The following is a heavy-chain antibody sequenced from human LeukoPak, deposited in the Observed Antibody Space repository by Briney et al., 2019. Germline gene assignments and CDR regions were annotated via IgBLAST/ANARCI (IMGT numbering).Heavy chain of an antibody. Sequence: GGSLRLSCAASGFTFSSYGMHWVRQAPGKGLEWVAFIRYGSNKYYADSVKGRFTISRDNSKNTLYLQMNSLRAEDTAVYYCAKDQRQLVPYYYYMDVWGKGTTVTVSS. D-gene: IGHD6-13*01. V-gene: IGHV3-30*02. J-gene: IGHJ6*03. CDR2: IRYGSNK. CDR3: AKDQRQLVPYYYYMDV. CDR1: GFTFSSYG.